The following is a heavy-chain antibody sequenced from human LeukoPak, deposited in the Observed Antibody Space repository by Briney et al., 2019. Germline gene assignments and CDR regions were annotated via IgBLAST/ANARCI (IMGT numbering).Heavy chain of an antibody. CDR3: ARVLDYGDYAWFDP. J-gene: IGHJ5*02. CDR1: GGSISSGDYY. CDR2: IYYSGST. Sequence: NPSETLSLTCTVSGGSISSGDYYWSWIRQPPGKGLEWIGYIYYSGSTYYNPSLKSRVTISVDTSKNQFSLKLSSVTAADTAVYYCARVLDYGDYAWFDPWGQGTLVTVSS. D-gene: IGHD4-17*01. V-gene: IGHV4-30-4*08.